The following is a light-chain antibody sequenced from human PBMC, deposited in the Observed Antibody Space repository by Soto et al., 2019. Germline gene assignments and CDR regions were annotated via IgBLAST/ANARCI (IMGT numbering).Light chain of an antibody. CDR3: SSYTSSYNYV. CDR1: SSDVGGYNY. V-gene: IGLV2-14*01. Sequence: QSVLAQPASVSGSPGQSITISCTGTSSDVGGYNYVSWYQQHPGKAPKLMIYEVSNRPSGVSSRFSGSKSGNTASLTISGLQAEDEAAYYCSSYTSSYNYVSGNGTKVT. J-gene: IGLJ1*01. CDR2: EVS.